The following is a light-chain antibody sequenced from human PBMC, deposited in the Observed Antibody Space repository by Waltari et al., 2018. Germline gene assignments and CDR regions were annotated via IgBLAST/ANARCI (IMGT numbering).Light chain of an antibody. J-gene: IGLJ3*02. Sequence: QSALTQPASVSGSPGQSITISCTGTSSDIGFYNYVPGYQQHPGKAPKLMIFDVSERPSGVSNRFSGSKSGNTASLTISGLQAEDEADYYCNSYAGSSSWVFGGGTKLTVL. CDR3: NSYAGSSSWV. CDR1: SSDIGFYNY. V-gene: IGLV2-14*01. CDR2: DVS.